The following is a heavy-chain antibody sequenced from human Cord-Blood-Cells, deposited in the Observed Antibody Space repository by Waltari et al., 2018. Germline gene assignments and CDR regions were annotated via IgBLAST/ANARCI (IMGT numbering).Heavy chain of an antibody. J-gene: IGHJ4*02. D-gene: IGHD6-13*01. CDR3: ARGLRQQRGIGVY. CDR2: INHSGST. CDR1: GGSFSGYY. V-gene: IGHV4-34*01. Sequence: QVQLQQWGAGLLKPSETLSLTCAVYGGSFSGYYWSWIRQPPGKGLEWIGEINHSGSTNYNPSLKGRVTISVDTSKNQFSLKLSSVTAADTAVYYCARGLRQQRGIGVYWGQGTLVTVSS.